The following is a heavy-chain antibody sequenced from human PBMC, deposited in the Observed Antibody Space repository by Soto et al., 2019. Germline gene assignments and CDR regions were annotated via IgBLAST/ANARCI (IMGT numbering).Heavy chain of an antibody. CDR1: GGSFSGYY. CDR3: ASPLAVRGVIMPAFRS. CDR2: INHSGST. D-gene: IGHD3-10*01. J-gene: IGHJ3*02. V-gene: IGHV4-34*01. Sequence: PSETLSLTCAVYGGSFSGYYWSWIRQPPGKGLEWIGEINHSGSTNYNPSLKSRVTISVDKSKNQFSLKLSSVTAADTAVYYCASPLAVRGVIMPAFRSWCQGTMVTVS.